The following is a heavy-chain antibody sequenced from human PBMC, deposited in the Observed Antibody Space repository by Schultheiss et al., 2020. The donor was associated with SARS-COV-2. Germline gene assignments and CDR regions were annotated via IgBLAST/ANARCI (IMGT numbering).Heavy chain of an antibody. CDR3: AREDSSSSYYFDY. CDR1: GYTFTSYD. V-gene: IGHV1-2*02. CDR2: INPNSGGT. D-gene: IGHD6-13*01. Sequence: ASVKVSCKASGYTFTSYDINWVRQAPGQGLEWMGWINPNSGGTNYAQKFQGRVTMTRDTSISTAYMELSRLRSDDTAVYYCAREDSSSSYYFDYWGQGTLVTVSS. J-gene: IGHJ4*02.